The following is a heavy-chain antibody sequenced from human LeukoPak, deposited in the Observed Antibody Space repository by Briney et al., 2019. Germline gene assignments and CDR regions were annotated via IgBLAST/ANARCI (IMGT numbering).Heavy chain of an antibody. Sequence: PGGSLRLPCAVSGLTFSSSWMDWVRQAPGKGLEWVASINHNGNVNYYVDSVKGRFTISRDNAKNSLYLQMSNLRAEDTAVYFCARGGGLDVWGQGATVTVSS. V-gene: IGHV3-7*03. D-gene: IGHD3-16*01. CDR2: INHNGNVN. CDR3: ARGGGLDV. CDR1: GLTFSSSW. J-gene: IGHJ6*02.